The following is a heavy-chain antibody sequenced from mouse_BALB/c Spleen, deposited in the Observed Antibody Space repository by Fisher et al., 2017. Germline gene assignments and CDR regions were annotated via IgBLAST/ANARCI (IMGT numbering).Heavy chain of an antibody. D-gene: IGHD2-4*01. V-gene: IGHV1-26*01. J-gene: IGHJ4*01. CDR3: AHYDYDYYAMDY. Sequence: KFKGKATLTVDKSSSTAYMELRSLTSEDSAVYYCAHYDYDYYAMDYWGQGTSVTVSS.